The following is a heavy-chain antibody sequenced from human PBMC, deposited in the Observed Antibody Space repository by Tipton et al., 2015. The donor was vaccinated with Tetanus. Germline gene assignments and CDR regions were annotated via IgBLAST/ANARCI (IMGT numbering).Heavy chain of an antibody. CDR1: GFIFSSYT. J-gene: IGHJ4*02. V-gene: IGHV3-21*01. D-gene: IGHD6-25*01. CDR2: ISSTTTYI. Sequence: SLRLSCVVSGFIFSSYTMNWVRLVPGKGLEWVASISSTTTYIYYADSVKGRFTISRDNAKNSLYLQMNSLRAEDTAVYYCASGSAPDYWGQGTLVTVSS. CDR3: ASGSAPDY.